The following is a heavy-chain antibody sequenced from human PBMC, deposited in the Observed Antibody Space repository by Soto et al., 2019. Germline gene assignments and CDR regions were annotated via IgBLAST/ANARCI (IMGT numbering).Heavy chain of an antibody. CDR1: GGTFSSYT. D-gene: IGHD5-18*01. CDR2: IIPILGIA. CDR3: AREGGSSYGWGWFDP. Sequence: QVQLVQSGAEVKKPGSSVKVSCKASGGTFSSYTISWVRQAPGQGLEWMGRIIPILGIANYAQKFQGRVTITADKSTSTAYMELSSLRSEDTAVYYCAREGGSSYGWGWFDPWGQGTLVTVSS. J-gene: IGHJ5*02. V-gene: IGHV1-69*08.